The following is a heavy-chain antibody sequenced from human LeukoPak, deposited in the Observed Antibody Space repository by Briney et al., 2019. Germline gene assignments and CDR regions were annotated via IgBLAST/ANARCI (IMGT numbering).Heavy chain of an antibody. CDR2: ISGSGGST. CDR3: AKHPLGYCSSTSCYVFDY. V-gene: IGHV3-23*01. J-gene: IGHJ4*02. CDR1: GFTFSSYA. Sequence: GGSLRLSCAASGFTFSSYAMSWVRQAPGKGLEWVSAISGSGGSTYYADSVKGRFTISRDNSKNTLYLQMNSLRAEDTAVYYCAKHPLGYCSSTSCYVFDYWGQGTLVTVSS. D-gene: IGHD2-2*01.